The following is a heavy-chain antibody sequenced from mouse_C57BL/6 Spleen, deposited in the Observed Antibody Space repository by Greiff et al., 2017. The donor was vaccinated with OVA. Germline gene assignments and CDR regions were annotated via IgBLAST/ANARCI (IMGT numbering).Heavy chain of an antibody. CDR3: ASLNYYGSSSYYFVY. CDR1: GYTFTSYW. J-gene: IGHJ2*01. D-gene: IGHD1-1*01. CDR2: IYPGSGST. V-gene: IGHV1-55*01. Sequence: QVQLQQPGAELVKPGASVKMSCKASGYTFTSYWITWVKQRPGQGLEWIGDIYPGSGSTNYNEKFKSKATLTVDTSSSTAYMQLSSLTSEDSAVYYCASLNYYGSSSYYFVYWGQGTTLTVSS.